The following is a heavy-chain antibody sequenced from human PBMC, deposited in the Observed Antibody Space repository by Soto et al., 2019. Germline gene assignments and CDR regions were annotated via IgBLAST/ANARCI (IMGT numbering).Heavy chain of an antibody. CDR2: ISGRSNTI. D-gene: IGHD3-22*01. J-gene: IGHJ4*02. Sequence: EVQLVESGGGLVQPGGPLRLSCVASGFTFSDYNMNWVRQAPGKGLEWVSFISGRSNTIYYADSVKGRFTISRDNAKNSLYLRMNSLRAEDTAVYYCAREGDGSGFFSDFWGQGTLVTVSS. CDR1: GFTFSDYN. V-gene: IGHV3-48*01. CDR3: AREGDGSGFFSDF.